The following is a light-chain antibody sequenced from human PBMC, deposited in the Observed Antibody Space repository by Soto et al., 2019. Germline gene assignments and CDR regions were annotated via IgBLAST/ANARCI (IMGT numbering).Light chain of an antibody. CDR3: SSYTNTYIWV. V-gene: IGLV2-14*01. CDR1: SSDVGGNNF. Sequence: QSALTQPASVSGSPGQWITISCTGTSSDVGGNNFVSWYQQHPGKAPKLLIYGVSNRPSGVSNRLSGSKSGTTASLTISGLQAEDDGDYYCSSYTNTYIWVFGGGTKLTVL. J-gene: IGLJ3*02. CDR2: GVS.